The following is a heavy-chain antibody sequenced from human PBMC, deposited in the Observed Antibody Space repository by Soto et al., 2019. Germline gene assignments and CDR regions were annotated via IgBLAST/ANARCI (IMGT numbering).Heavy chain of an antibody. Sequence: QLQMVQSGPEVKKPGASVTISCKASEQTITGHYIQWVRQAPGQVLEWMGWINPKGDGKKYAQHFQGRITVTRDTSINTCYMELRALTSDDTAVYYCASGPRSYTNNDYLEHWGQGPLVTVSS. CDR1: EQTITGHY. CDR3: ASGPRSYTNNDYLEH. J-gene: IGHJ4*02. D-gene: IGHD3-16*01. CDR2: INPKGDGK. V-gene: IGHV1-2*02.